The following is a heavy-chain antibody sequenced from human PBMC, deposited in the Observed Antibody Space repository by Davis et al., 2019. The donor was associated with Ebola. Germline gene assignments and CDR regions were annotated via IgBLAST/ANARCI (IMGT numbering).Heavy chain of an antibody. CDR1: GFTFSSYW. J-gene: IGHJ6*02. V-gene: IGHV3-7*01. CDR3: AREYEDVLGFLEWGKKRDYYAMDV. CDR2: IKQDGSAK. D-gene: IGHD3-3*01. Sequence: GESLKISCAASGFTFSSYWMSWARQAPGKGLEWVANIKQDGSAKYNVDSVKGRFTISRDNAKNSLDLQMNSLRAEDTAVYYCAREYEDVLGFLEWGKKRDYYAMDVWGQGTTVTVSS.